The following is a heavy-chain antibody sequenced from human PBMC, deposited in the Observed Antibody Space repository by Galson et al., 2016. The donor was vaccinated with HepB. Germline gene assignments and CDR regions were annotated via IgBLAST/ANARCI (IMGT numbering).Heavy chain of an antibody. CDR3: ARCSAWHDYYFDY. D-gene: IGHD6-19*01. J-gene: IGHJ4*02. CDR1: GGTLSSSA. CDR2: IIPLLGIS. V-gene: IGHV1-69*04. Sequence: SVKVSCKASGGTLSSSAISWVRQAPGEGLEWMGRIIPLLGISDYAQKFKGRISLTADQSSSTVYMELSSLRSEDTAVYYRARCSAWHDYYFDYWGQGTLVTVSS.